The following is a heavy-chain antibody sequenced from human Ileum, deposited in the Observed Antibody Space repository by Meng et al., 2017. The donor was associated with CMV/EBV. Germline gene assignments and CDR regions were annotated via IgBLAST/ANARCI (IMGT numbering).Heavy chain of an antibody. CDR1: GYTFNDYD. D-gene: IGHD3-3*01. CDR3: ARLDSFGVVISRDY. J-gene: IGHJ4*02. V-gene: IGHV1-2*02. CDR2: INPNSGGT. Sequence: AGYTFNDYDMHWVRQAPGQGLEWMGWINPNSGGTNYAQSFKGRLTMTTDTSITTAYMEMNRLRPDDTGVYFCARLDSFGVVISRDYWGQGSLVTVSS.